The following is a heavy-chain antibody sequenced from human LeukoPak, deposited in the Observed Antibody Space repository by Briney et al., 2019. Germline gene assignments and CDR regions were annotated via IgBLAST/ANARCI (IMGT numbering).Heavy chain of an antibody. CDR3: AKGATISTTGSIAVAGIDY. V-gene: IGHV3-23*01. CDR1: GFTFSSYA. J-gene: IGHJ4*02. CDR2: ISGSGST. D-gene: IGHD6-19*01. Sequence: GGSLRLSCAASGFTFSSYAMSWVRQAPGKGLEWVSAISGSGSTYYADSVKGRFTISRDSSKNTLYLQMNSLRAEDTAVYYCAKGATISTTGSIAVAGIDYWGQGTLVTVSS.